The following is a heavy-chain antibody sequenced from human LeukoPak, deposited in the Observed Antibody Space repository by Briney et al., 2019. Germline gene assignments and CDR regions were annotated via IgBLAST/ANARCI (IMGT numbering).Heavy chain of an antibody. CDR3: ARQRGSGWQDY. J-gene: IGHJ4*02. CDR1: GYTFTSFG. V-gene: IGHV1-18*01. Sequence: ASVNVSCKASGYTFTSFGISWVRQAPGQGLEWMGWISTYNGDTNYAEKLQGRVTMTTDTSTSTAYMELRSLRSDDTAVYYCARQRGSGWQDYWGQGTLVTVSS. CDR2: ISTYNGDT. D-gene: IGHD6-19*01.